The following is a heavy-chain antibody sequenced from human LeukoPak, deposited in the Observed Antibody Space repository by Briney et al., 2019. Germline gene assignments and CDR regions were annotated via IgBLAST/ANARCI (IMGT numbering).Heavy chain of an antibody. J-gene: IGHJ5*02. V-gene: IGHV3-30*02. CDR3: AKDQAHHHSSGSLYDP. D-gene: IGHD3-22*01. CDR2: IRDDASDK. Sequence: GGSLRLSCAASEFTFSSNAMHWVRQAPGKGLEWVTFIRDDASDKYYADSVKGRFTISRDNSENTLYLQMNSLRVEDTAVYYCAKDQAHHHSSGSLYDPWGRGSLVTVSS. CDR1: EFTFSSNA.